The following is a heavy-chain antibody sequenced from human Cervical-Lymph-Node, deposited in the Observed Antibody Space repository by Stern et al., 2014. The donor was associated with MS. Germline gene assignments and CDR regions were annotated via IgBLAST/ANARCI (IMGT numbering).Heavy chain of an antibody. Sequence: QVQLVESGAEVKKPGSSGKVSCKASGGTFSSYAISWVRQAPGQGLEWMGGIIPIFGTANYAQKFQGRVTITADESTSTAYMELSSLRSEDTAVYYCARSRGWDYDSSGYFDYWGQGTLVTVSS. CDR3: ARSRGWDYDSSGYFDY. J-gene: IGHJ4*02. V-gene: IGHV1-69*01. CDR2: IIPIFGTA. CDR1: GGTFSSYA. D-gene: IGHD3-22*01.